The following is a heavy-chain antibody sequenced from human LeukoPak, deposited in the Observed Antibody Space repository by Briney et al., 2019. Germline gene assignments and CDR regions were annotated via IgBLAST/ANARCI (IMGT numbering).Heavy chain of an antibody. J-gene: IGHJ4*02. CDR2: IYYSGST. D-gene: IGHD1-26*01. CDR1: GGSISSSSYY. V-gene: IGHV4-39*07. Sequence: SETLSLTCTVSGGSISSSSYYWGWIRQPPGKGLEWIGGIYYSGSTYYNPSLKSRVTISVDTSKNQFSLKLSSVTAADTAVYYCARQSGSYSGFDYWGQGTLVTVSS. CDR3: ARQSGSYSGFDY.